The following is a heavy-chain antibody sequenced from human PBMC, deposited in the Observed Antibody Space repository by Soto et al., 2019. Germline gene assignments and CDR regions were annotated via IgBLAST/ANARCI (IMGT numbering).Heavy chain of an antibody. D-gene: IGHD3-10*01. Sequence: PGGSLRLSCAASGFTFTSYAMTWVRQAPGKGLEWVSSIRATAGTTFYADSVKGRFIISRDNSRNMLYLQVNSLGVDDTAVYYCAKGGFTSYFDYWGQGTTVTVSS. CDR3: AKGGFTSYFDY. V-gene: IGHV3-23*01. J-gene: IGHJ4*03. CDR1: GFTFTSYA. CDR2: IRATAGTT.